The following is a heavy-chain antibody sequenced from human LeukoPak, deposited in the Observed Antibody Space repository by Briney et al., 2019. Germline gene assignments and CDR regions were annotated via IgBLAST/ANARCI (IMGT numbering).Heavy chain of an antibody. CDR3: AKSAGELLETPLGY. D-gene: IGHD1-26*01. CDR2: ISYDGSNK. CDR1: GFTFSSYG. J-gene: IGHJ4*02. V-gene: IGHV3-30*18. Sequence: GGSLRLSCAASGFTFSSYGMHWVRQAPGKGLEWVAVISYDGSNKYYADSVKGRFTISRDNSKNTLYLQMNSLRAEDTAVYYCAKSAGELLETPLGYWGQGTLVTVSS.